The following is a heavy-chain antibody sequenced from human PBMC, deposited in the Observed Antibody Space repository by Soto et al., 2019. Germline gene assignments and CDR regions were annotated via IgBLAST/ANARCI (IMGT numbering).Heavy chain of an antibody. CDR2: INPHSGGT. CDR1: GYTFTGYY. Sequence: QVQLVQSGAEVKKPGASVKVSCKTSGYTFTGYYIYWVRQAPGQGLEWMGWINPHSGGTDSSQKFQGSATMTRDTSISTAYMELSRLRSDDTAVYYCAGTSCSSTTCPTTYWGQGTLVTVSS. J-gene: IGHJ4*02. D-gene: IGHD2-2*01. V-gene: IGHV1-2*02. CDR3: AGTSCSSTTCPTTY.